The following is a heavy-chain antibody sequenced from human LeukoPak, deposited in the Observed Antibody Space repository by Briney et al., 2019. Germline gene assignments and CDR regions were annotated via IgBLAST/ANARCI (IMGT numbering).Heavy chain of an antibody. Sequence: SVKVSCKASGGTFISYAISWVRQAPGQGLEWMGGIIPIFGTANYAQKFQGRVTITADESTSTASMELSSLRSEDTAVYYCARGKYQLLDLDYWGQGTLVTVSS. CDR3: ARGKYQLLDLDY. D-gene: IGHD2-2*01. CDR2: IIPIFGTA. CDR1: GGTFISYA. V-gene: IGHV1-69*01. J-gene: IGHJ4*02.